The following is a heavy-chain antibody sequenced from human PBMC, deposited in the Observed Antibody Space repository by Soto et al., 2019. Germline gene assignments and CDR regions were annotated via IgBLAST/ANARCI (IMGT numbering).Heavy chain of an antibody. CDR2: IYYSGST. Sequence: PSETLSLTCTVSGGSISSYYWSWIRQPPGKGLEWIGYIYYSGSTNYNPSLKSRVTISVDTSKNHFSLNLRSVTAADTAVYYCASKPSNWNTWMIYWGPGIQVTVSS. CDR3: ASKPSNWNTWMIY. CDR1: GGSISSYY. J-gene: IGHJ4*02. D-gene: IGHD1-1*01. V-gene: IGHV4-59*12.